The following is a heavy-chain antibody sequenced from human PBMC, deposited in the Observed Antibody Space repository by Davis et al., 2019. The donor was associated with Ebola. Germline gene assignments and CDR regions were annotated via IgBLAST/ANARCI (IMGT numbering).Heavy chain of an antibody. CDR2: IYHGGST. CDR3: ARDYYDSSGYIWYFDL. Sequence: SETLSLTCAVSGGSISSSNWWSWVRQTPGKGLEWIGEIYHGGSTNYNPSLKSRVTMSIDKSKNHFSLKLSSVTAADTAIYYCARDYYDSSGYIWYFDLWGRGTLVTVSS. D-gene: IGHD3-22*01. CDR1: GGSISSSNW. V-gene: IGHV4-4*02. J-gene: IGHJ2*01.